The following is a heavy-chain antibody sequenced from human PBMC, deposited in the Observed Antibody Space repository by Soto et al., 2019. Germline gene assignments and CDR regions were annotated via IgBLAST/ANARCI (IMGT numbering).Heavy chain of an antibody. Sequence: QVQLVQSGAEVKKPGSSVKVSCKASGGTFSSYAISWVRQAPGQGLEWMGGIIPIFGTANYAQKFQGRVTITADESTSTAYMELSSLGSEDTAVYYCARGDYDFWSGLGPDTTYYYYYGMDVWGQGTTVTVSS. V-gene: IGHV1-69*12. CDR3: ARGDYDFWSGLGPDTTYYYYYGMDV. J-gene: IGHJ6*02. CDR1: GGTFSSYA. D-gene: IGHD3-3*01. CDR2: IIPIFGTA.